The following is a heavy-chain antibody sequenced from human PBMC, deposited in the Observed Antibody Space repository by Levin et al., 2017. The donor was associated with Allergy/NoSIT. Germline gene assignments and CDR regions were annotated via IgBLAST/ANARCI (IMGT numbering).Heavy chain of an antibody. CDR2: ISSSSSYI. J-gene: IGHJ6*02. Sequence: GGSLRLSCAASGFTFSSYSMNWVRQAPGKGLEWVSSISSSSSYIYYADSVKGRFTISRDNAKNSLYLQMNSLRAEDTAVYYCARDLRFLEWSPRDYGMDVWGQGTTVTVSS. D-gene: IGHD3-3*01. CDR3: ARDLRFLEWSPRDYGMDV. V-gene: IGHV3-21*01. CDR1: GFTFSSYS.